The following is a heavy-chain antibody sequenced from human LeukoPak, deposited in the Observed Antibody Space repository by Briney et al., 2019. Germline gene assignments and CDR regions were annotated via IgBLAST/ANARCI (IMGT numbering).Heavy chain of an antibody. V-gene: IGHV4-59*01. CDR2: IYYIGST. CDR3: ARDYAFDI. J-gene: IGHJ3*02. CDR1: GDSISSYY. Sequence: PSETLSLTCTVSGDSISSYYWSWIRQPPGKGLEWIGYIYYIGSTNYNPSLKSRVSISVDTSKNQFSLKLSSVTAADTAVYYCARDYAFDIWGQGTMVTVSS.